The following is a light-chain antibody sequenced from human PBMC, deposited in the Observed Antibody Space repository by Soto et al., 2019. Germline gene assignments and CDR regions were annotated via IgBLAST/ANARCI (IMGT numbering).Light chain of an antibody. CDR1: ESVSRY. CDR2: DAS. V-gene: IGKV3-11*01. J-gene: IGKJ4*01. CDR3: QQRSNWPST. Sequence: ILLTQSPAPLSLSPGHRATLSCRSSESVSRYLAWYQQKPGQAPRLLIYDASNRATGIPARFSGSGSGTDFTLTITSLEPEDFAVYYCQQRSNWPSTFGGGTKVEIK.